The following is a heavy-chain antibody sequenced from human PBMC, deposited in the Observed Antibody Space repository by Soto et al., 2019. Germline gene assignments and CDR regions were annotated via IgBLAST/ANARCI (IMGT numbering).Heavy chain of an antibody. CDR2: IYSGGST. Sequence: GGSLRLSCAASGFTVSSNYMSWVRQAPGKGLEWVSVIYSGGSTYYADSVKGRFTISRDNSKNTLYLQMNSLRAEDTAVYYCARYSSGWYAGHWGQGTLVTVSS. CDR1: GFTVSSNY. V-gene: IGHV3-66*01. J-gene: IGHJ1*01. CDR3: ARYSSGWYAGH. D-gene: IGHD6-19*01.